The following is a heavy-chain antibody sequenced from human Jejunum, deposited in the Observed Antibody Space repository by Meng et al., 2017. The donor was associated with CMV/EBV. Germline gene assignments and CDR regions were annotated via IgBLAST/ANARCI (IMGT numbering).Heavy chain of an antibody. D-gene: IGHD3-10*01. CDR1: GFSVNSNF. J-gene: IGHJ6*02. V-gene: IGHV3-66*02. CDR3: AAEVAVRNYFSYGMDV. Sequence: GFSVNSNFMAWVRQAPGKGLEWVAVGYSAGMTYYADSVKGRFTISRDNSKNTMFLQMNGLRLEDTAMYYCAAEVAVRNYFSYGMDVWGQGTTVTVSS. CDR2: GYSAGMT.